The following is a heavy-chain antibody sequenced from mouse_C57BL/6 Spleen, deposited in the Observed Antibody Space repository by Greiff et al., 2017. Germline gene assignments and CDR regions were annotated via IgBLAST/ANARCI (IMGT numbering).Heavy chain of an antibody. CDR2: FYPGSGSI. D-gene: IGHD1-1*01. J-gene: IGHJ2*01. Sequence: QVQLQQSGAELVKPGASVKLSCKVSGYTFTEYTIHWLKQRSGQGLVGCGWFYPGSGSIKYNEKFKDKATLTADKSSSIVYMELSSVTSEDSAVYFCARHASHDCGSGEYYFDYWGQGTTLTVSS. V-gene: IGHV1-62-2*01. CDR3: ARHASHDCGSGEYYFDY. CDR1: GYTFTEYT.